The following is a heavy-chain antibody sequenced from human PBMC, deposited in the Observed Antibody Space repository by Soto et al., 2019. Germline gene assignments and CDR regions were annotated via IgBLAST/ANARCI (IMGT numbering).Heavy chain of an antibody. V-gene: IGHV3-48*02. CDR1: GFTFSSYS. Sequence: EVQLVESGGGLVQPGGSLRLSCAASGFTFSSYSMNWVRQAPGKGLEWVSYISSSSRTIYYADSVKGGFTISRDNAKNSLYLQMNSLRDEDTAVYYCARAHGDYLNSDYWGQGTLVTVSS. D-gene: IGHD4-17*01. J-gene: IGHJ4*02. CDR2: ISSSSRTI. CDR3: ARAHGDYLNSDY.